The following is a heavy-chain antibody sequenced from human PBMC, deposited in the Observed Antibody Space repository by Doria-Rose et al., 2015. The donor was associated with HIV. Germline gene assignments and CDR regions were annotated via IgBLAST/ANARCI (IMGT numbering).Heavy chain of an antibody. CDR2: IYSSGST. CDR3: ARFRPSRGIYYSLDV. CDR1: SYY. D-gene: IGHD3-10*01. J-gene: IGHJ6*03. Sequence: SYYWNWIRQPPGKGLEWIGYIYSSGSTHYNSSLKSRVTISIDTSKNQFSLKLSSVTAADTAVYYCARFRPSRGIYYSLDVWGKGTTVTVSS. V-gene: IGHV4-4*09.